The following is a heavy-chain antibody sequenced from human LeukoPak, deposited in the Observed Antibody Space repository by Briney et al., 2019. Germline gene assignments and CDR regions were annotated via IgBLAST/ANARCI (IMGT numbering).Heavy chain of an antibody. CDR2: ISGYNGNT. Sequence: AASVKVSCKASGYTFTNYAISWVRQAPGQGLEWMGWISGYNGNTNYAQNLQGRVTMTTDTSTSTAYMELRSLRSEDTAVYYCARVSGIAAAGANADFDYWGQGTLVTVSS. CDR3: ARVSGIAAAGANADFDY. CDR1: GYTFTNYA. V-gene: IGHV1-18*01. D-gene: IGHD6-13*01. J-gene: IGHJ4*02.